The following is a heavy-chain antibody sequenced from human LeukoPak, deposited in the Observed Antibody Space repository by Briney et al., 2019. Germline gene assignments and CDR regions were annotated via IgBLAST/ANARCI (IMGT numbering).Heavy chain of an antibody. CDR1: GFSLSTRGRR. CDR2: IDWDDDK. J-gene: IGHJ4*02. V-gene: IGHV2-70*04. Sequence: SGPTLLHPTQTLTLTCTFSGFSLSTRGRRVSWIRQPPGKALEWLALIDWDDDKFYSTSLKTRLTISKDTSKNQVVLTMTNMDPVDTATYYCARTPYCGGDCYVDYWGQGTLVTVSS. D-gene: IGHD2-21*02. CDR3: ARTPYCGGDCYVDY.